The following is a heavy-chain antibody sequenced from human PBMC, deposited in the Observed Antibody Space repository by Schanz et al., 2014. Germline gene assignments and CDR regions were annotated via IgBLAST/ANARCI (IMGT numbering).Heavy chain of an antibody. CDR3: ARRIAARSGVGYDYHYGMDV. CDR2: ISYSGST. Sequence: QVQLQESGPGLVKPSETLSLNCRLSGSINSYYWSWIRQPPGKGLEWIGYISYSGSTNYNPSLRSRVTISLDRSRNQFSLNLRTVTAADTAIYYCARRIAARSGVGYDYHYGMDVWGQGTTVIVSS. V-gene: IGHV4-59*01. D-gene: IGHD6-6*01. J-gene: IGHJ6*02. CDR1: GSINSYY.